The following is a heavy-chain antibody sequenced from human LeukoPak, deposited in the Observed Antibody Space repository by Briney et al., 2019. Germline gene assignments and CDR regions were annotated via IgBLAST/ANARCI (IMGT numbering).Heavy chain of an antibody. J-gene: IGHJ4*02. CDR1: GFTFSNLL. CDR2: INSDGSST. CDR3: AKGGATVIDY. V-gene: IGHV3-74*01. D-gene: IGHD4-17*01. Sequence: GGSLRLSCAPSGFTFSNLLMHCVPQAPGKGGVWVSRINSDGSSTTSADSVKGRFTISRDNAKNTLYLQMNSLRAEDTAVYYCAKGGATVIDYWGQGTLVTVSS.